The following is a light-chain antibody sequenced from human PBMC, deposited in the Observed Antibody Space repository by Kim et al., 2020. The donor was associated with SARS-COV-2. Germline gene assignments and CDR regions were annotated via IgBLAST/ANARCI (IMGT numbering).Light chain of an antibody. Sequence: ASLGDTDTITRRDNQSTMRWLAWYQMKPGKAPKFLIYKAYSLENGVTQRCSGSGSGTEFTLTISSLQPDDFANHYCQQYNSYPLTFGAGTKVDSK. CDR3: QQYNSYPLT. J-gene: IGKJ4*01. CDR2: KAY. V-gene: IGKV1-5*03. CDR1: QSTMRW.